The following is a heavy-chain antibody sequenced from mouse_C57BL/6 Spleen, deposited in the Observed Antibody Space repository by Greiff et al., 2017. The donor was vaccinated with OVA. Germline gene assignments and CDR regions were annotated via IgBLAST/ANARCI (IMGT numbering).Heavy chain of an antibody. CDR1: GFTFSSYA. Sequence: DVHLVESGGGLVKPGGSLKLSCAASGFTFSSYAMSWVRQTPEKRLEWVATISDGGSYTYYPDNVKGRFTISRDNAKNNLYLQMSHLKSEDTAMYYCAREGNYEAYWGQGTLVTVSA. CDR2: ISDGGSYT. V-gene: IGHV5-4*01. CDR3: AREGNYEAY. J-gene: IGHJ3*01. D-gene: IGHD2-1*01.